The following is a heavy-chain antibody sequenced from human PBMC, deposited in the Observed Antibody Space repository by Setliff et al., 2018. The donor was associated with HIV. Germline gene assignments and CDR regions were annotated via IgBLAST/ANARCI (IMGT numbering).Heavy chain of an antibody. CDR3: TRGDYDITGYYPPDAFDV. Sequence: GGSLRLSCVASGFTFNTAWVSWVRQAPGKGLEWVGRIKSKTDGGATDYAAPVKGRFTISRDDSINTLYLQMTSLKIEDTAVYYCTRGDYDITGYYPPDAFDVWGQGTKVTVSS. V-gene: IGHV3-15*01. D-gene: IGHD3-22*01. J-gene: IGHJ3*01. CDR1: GFTFNTAW. CDR2: IKSKTDGGAT.